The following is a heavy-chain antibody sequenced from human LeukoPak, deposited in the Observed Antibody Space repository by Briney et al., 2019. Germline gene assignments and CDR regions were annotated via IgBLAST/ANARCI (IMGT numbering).Heavy chain of an antibody. CDR1: GFTFSDYA. V-gene: IGHV3-23*01. Sequence: PAGSLRLSCAASGFTFSDYAMTWVRQTPGKGLEWVSVISGGGDSTDYADSMKGRFTISRDNSKNTLYLQMNSLRAEDTALYYCAKLGCTGTFCYANYWGQGTLVTVSS. CDR2: ISGGGDST. D-gene: IGHD2-2*01. J-gene: IGHJ4*02. CDR3: AKLGCTGTFCYANY.